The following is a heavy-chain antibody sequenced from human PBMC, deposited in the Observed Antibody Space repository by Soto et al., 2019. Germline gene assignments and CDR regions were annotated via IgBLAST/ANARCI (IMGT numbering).Heavy chain of an antibody. V-gene: IGHV1-69*01. CDR2: IIPIFGTA. J-gene: IGHJ3*01. Sequence: QVQLVQSGAEVKKPGSSVKVSCKASGGTFSSYAISWVRQAPGQGLEWMGGIIPIFGTANYAQKFQGRVTITADESPNKAYLELSSLRSEDTAVYYCARVEAHIGAFDLWGQGTMVTVSS. CDR3: ARVEAHIGAFDL. CDR1: GGTFSSYA. D-gene: IGHD3-3*01.